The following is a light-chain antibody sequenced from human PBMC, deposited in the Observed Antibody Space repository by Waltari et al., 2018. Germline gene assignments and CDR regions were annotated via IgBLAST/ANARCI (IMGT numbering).Light chain of an antibody. Sequence: DVVMTQSPLSLPVTLGQPASISCRSSQSLVRSDGNTYLNWCQQRPGQSPRRLIYKISNRDSGVPDRFSGSGSGTDFTLKISRVEAEDVGVYYCMQGTYWPTFGQGTKVEIK. V-gene: IGKV2-30*02. J-gene: IGKJ1*01. CDR2: KIS. CDR3: MQGTYWPT. CDR1: QSLVRSDGNTY.